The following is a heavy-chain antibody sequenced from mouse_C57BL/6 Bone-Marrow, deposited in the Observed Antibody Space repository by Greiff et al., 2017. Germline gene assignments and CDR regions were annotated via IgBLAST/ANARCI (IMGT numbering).Heavy chain of an antibody. Sequence: EVKVVESGGDLVKPGGSLKLSCAASGFTFSSYGMSWVRQTPDKRLEWVATISSGGSYTYYPDSVKGRFTISRDNAKNTLYLQMSSLKSEDTAMXYCARQGRAGFAYWGQGTLVTVSA. CDR3: ARQGRAGFAY. D-gene: IGHD3-1*01. CDR1: GFTFSSYG. V-gene: IGHV5-6*01. J-gene: IGHJ3*01. CDR2: ISSGGSYT.